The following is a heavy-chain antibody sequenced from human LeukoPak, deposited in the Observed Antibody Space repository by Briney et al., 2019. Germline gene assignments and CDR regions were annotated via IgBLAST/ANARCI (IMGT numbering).Heavy chain of an antibody. J-gene: IGHJ6*02. CDR1: SGSIGSYY. Sequence: SETRSLTCTVSSGSIGSYYWSWLRQPPEEGLEWVGYIYHTGSTTYNPPLKSQVPLSVDTCENQFTLKLSSVTVAGTAVYYCARAPGGTMVRGVKPYSFGMDVWGQGTTVTVSS. V-gene: IGHV4-59*01. D-gene: IGHD3-10*01. CDR3: ARAPGGTMVRGVKPYSFGMDV. CDR2: IYHTGST.